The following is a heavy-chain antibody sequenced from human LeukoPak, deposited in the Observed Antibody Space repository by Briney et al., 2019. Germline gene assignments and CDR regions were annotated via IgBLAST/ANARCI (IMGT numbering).Heavy chain of an antibody. D-gene: IGHD6-13*01. V-gene: IGHV4-34*01. CDR1: GGSFSGYY. CDR2: INHSGST. Sequence: SETLSLTCAVYGGSFSGYYWSWIRQPPGKGLEWIGEINHSGSTNYNPSLKSRVTISVDTSKNQFSLKLSSVTAADTAVYYCARRLTYSGTPSLGYWGQGTLVTVSS. J-gene: IGHJ4*02. CDR3: ARRLTYSGTPSLGY.